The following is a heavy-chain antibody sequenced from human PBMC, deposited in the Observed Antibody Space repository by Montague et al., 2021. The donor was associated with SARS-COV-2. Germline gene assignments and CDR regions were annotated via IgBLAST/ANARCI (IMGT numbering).Heavy chain of an antibody. D-gene: IGHD3-10*01. CDR2: IYHSGST. CDR1: GDSISTDNW. Sequence: SETLSLTCVVSGDSISTDNWWTWVRLPPGKGLEWVGEIYHSGSTNYNPSLKSRVTISVDTSKNQFSLKLSSVTAADTAVYYCARDRPRSYYYDSGTYTWGGYGMDVWGQGTTVAVSS. J-gene: IGHJ6*02. V-gene: IGHV4-4*02. CDR3: ARDRPRSYYYDSGTYTWGGYGMDV.